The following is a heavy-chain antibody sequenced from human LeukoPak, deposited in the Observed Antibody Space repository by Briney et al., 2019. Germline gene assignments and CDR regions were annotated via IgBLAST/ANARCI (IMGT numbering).Heavy chain of an antibody. CDR2: IYYSGST. CDR1: GGSISSYY. D-gene: IGHD3-10*01. CDR3: ARGRNYYGSGSYYAIDY. V-gene: IGHV4-59*01. J-gene: IGHJ4*02. Sequence: SETLSLTCTVSGGSISSYYWSWIRRPPGKGLEWIGYIYYSGSTNYNPSLKSRVTISVDTSKNQFSLKLSSVTAADTAVYYCARGRNYYGSGSYYAIDYWGQGTLVTVSS.